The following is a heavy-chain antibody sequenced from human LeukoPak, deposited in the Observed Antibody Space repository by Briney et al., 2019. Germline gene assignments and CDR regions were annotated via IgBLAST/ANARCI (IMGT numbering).Heavy chain of an antibody. J-gene: IGHJ6*03. CDR2: ISSSDYI. CDR3: ARMVSAAAVRKYDILTGYPAYMDV. V-gene: IGHV3-21*04. CDR1: GFTFSTYS. Sequence: PGGSLRLSCAASGFTFSTYSMNWVRQAPGKGLEWVSSISSSDYIYYADSVKGRFSITRDNARNSLYLQMNSLRAEDTAVYYCARMVSAAAVRKYDILTGYPAYMDVWGKGTTVTISS. D-gene: IGHD3-9*01.